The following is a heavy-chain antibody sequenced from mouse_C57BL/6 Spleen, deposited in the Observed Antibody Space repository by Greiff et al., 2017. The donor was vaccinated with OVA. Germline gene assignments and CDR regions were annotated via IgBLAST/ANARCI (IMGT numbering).Heavy chain of an antibody. D-gene: IGHD1-1*01. V-gene: IGHV1-39*01. CDR1: GYSFTDYN. J-gene: IGHJ2*01. CDR3: ARRTTVVASLDY. Sequence: LVESGPELVKPGASVKISCKASGYSFTDYNMNWVKQSNGKSLEWIGVINPNYGTTSYNQKFKGKATLTVDQSYSTAYMQLNSLTSEDSAVYYCARRTTVVASLDYWGQGTTLTVSS. CDR2: INPNYGTT.